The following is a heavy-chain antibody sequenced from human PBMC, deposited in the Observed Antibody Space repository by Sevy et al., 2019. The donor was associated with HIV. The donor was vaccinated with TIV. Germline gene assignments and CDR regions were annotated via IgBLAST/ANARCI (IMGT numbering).Heavy chain of an antibody. D-gene: IGHD3-22*01. V-gene: IGHV3-21*01. CDR3: ARDRRTLNYYASSGYNYYFDY. J-gene: IGHJ4*02. CDR2: ITSSSDYI. CDR1: GFTFSNYN. Sequence: GGSLRLSCAASGFTFSNYNMNWVRQAPGKGLEWVSSITSSSDYIYDADSVKGRFTISRDNAKNSLYLQMNSLRAEDTAMYYCARDRRTLNYYASSGYNYYFDYWGQGTLVTISS.